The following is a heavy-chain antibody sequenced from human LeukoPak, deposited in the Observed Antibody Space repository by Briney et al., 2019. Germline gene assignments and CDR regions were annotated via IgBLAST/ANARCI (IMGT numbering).Heavy chain of an antibody. V-gene: IGHV3-23*01. CDR3: ARGFAYSSGWSDY. D-gene: IGHD6-19*01. J-gene: IGHJ4*02. CDR1: GSTFSSYA. CDR2: ISGRASST. Sequence: GGSLRLSCAASGSTFSSYAMNWVRQAPGKGLEWVSGISGRASSTYYADSVKGRFTISRDNSKNTLYLQMNSLRAEDTAVYHCARGFAYSSGWSDYWGQGTLVTVSS.